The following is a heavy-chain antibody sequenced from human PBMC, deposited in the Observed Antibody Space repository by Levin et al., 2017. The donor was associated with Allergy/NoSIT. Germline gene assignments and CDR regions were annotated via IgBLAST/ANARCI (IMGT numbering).Heavy chain of an antibody. CDR3: ARGLGAVAGLYYFDY. D-gene: IGHD6-19*01. J-gene: IGHJ4*02. CDR1: GYTFTSYG. V-gene: IGHV1-18*01. CDR2: ISAYNGNT. Sequence: GESLKISCKASGYTFTSYGISWVRQAPGQGLEWMGWISAYNGNTNYAQKLQGRVTMTTDTSTSTAYMELRSLRSDDTAVYYCARGLGAVAGLYYFDYWGQGTLVTVSS.